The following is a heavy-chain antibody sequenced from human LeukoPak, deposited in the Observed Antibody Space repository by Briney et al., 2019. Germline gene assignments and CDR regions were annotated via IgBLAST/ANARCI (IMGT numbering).Heavy chain of an antibody. CDR3: ARGSSSSSWYWFDP. D-gene: IGHD6-6*01. J-gene: IGHJ5*02. V-gene: IGHV4-4*07. CDR2: IYTSGST. CDR1: GGSISSYY. Sequence: SETLSLTCTVSGGSISSYYWSWIRQPAGKGLEWIGRIYTSGSTNYNPSLKSRVTMSVDTSKNQFSLKLSSVTAADTAVYYCARGSSSSSWYWFDPWGQGTLVTVSS.